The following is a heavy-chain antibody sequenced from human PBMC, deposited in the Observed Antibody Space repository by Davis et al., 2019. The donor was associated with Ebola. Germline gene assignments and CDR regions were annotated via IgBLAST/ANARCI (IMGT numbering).Heavy chain of an antibody. CDR2: VNHSGST. V-gene: IGHV4-34*01. CDR1: GGSLSGYS. J-gene: IGHJ4*02. D-gene: IGHD3-3*01. Sequence: SETLSLTCAVYGGSLSGYSWTWIRQTPGKGLEWIGEVNHSGSTNYNPSLKSRVTISVDTSKNQFSLKLSSVTAADTAVYYCASYDFWSGLVDYWGQGTLVTVSS. CDR3: ASYDFWSGLVDY.